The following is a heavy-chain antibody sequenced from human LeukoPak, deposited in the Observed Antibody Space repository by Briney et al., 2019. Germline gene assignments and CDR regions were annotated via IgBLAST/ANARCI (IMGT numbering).Heavy chain of an antibody. J-gene: IGHJ4*02. D-gene: IGHD3-3*01. CDR3: AHKKLYYDFWSGYSDIFDY. V-gene: IGHV2-5*02. Sequence: ESGPTLVKPTQTLTLTCTFSGFSLSTSGVGVGWIRQPPGKALEWLALIYWDDDKRYSPSLKSRLTITKDTSKNQVVLTMTNMDPVDTATYYCAHKKLYYDFWSGYSDIFDYWGQGTLVTVSS. CDR2: IYWDDDK. CDR1: GFSLSTSGVG.